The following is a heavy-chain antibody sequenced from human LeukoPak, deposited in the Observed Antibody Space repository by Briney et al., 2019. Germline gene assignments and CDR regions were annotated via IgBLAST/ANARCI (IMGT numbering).Heavy chain of an antibody. V-gene: IGHV1-69*13. D-gene: IGHD3-22*01. CDR2: IIPIFGTA. J-gene: IGHJ6*02. Sequence: SVKVSCKASGGTFSSYAISWVRQAPGQGLEWMGGIIPIFGTANYAQKFQGRVTITADESTSTAYMELSSLRSDDTAVYYCASNANYYDSSGYYWDYYYYGMDVWGQGTTVTVSS. CDR3: ASNANYYDSSGYYWDYYYYGMDV. CDR1: GGTFSSYA.